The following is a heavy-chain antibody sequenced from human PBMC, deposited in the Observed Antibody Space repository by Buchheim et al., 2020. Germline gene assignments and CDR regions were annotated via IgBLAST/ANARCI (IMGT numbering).Heavy chain of an antibody. Sequence: EIQLVESGGGLVQPGGSLRLSCAASGFSFDSYWMSWVRQAPGKGLEWVANIKYDGSEKYYEDSVKGRFTISRANDKESLYLQMNSLRADDTAVYYWARARRPPVQNCFMDEWGNGT. CDR2: IKYDGSEK. CDR1: GFSFDSYW. J-gene: IGHJ6*03. V-gene: IGHV3-7*01. D-gene: IGHD1-1*01. CDR3: ARARRPPVQNCFMDE.